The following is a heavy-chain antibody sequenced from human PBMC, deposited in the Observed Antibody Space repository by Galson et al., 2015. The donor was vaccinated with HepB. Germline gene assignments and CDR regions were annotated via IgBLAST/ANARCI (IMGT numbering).Heavy chain of an antibody. D-gene: IGHD2-8*02. CDR2: IKCKTDGETT. Sequence: SLRLSCAASGFPFNNAWMTWVRQAPGMGLEWVGRIKCKTDGETTDYAAPVQGRFTISRDDSKNRLYLQMNSLKTEDTAVYYCTTDVYYSTYWSWLDPWGQGTLVTVSS. J-gene: IGHJ5*02. V-gene: IGHV3-15*01. CDR1: GFPFNNAW. CDR3: TTDVYYSTYWSWLDP.